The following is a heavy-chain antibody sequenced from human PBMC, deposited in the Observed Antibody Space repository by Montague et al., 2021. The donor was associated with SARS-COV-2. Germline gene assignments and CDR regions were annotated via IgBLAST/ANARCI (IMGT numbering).Heavy chain of an antibody. CDR3: ARLGITLGGVIVIRYYVDF. J-gene: IGHJ4*02. V-gene: IGHV4-39*01. Sequence: SETLSLTCTFSGASRSTKNYYWGWIRQPPGKGLEWIGSISYSATSYSNPSLKSRVTMSVDTSRNQLSLSLSSVAVADTAVYYCARLGITLGGVIVIRYYVDFWGQGTLVTVSS. CDR1: GASRSTKNYY. D-gene: IGHD3-16*02. CDR2: ISYSATS.